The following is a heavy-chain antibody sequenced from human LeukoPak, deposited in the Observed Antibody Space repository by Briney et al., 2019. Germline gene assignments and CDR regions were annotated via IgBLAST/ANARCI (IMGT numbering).Heavy chain of an antibody. Sequence: ASVKVSCKVSGHTLTELSMHWVRQAPGKGLEWMGGFDPEDGETIYAQKFQGRVTMTEDTSTDTAYMELSSLRSEDAAVYYCACRDGYNWDYWGQGTLVTVSS. CDR3: ACRDGYNWDY. J-gene: IGHJ4*02. CDR2: FDPEDGET. V-gene: IGHV1-24*01. CDR1: GHTLTELS. D-gene: IGHD5-24*01.